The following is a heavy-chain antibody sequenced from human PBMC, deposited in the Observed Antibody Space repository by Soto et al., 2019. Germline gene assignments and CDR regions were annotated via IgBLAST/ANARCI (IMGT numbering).Heavy chain of an antibody. V-gene: IGHV2-5*02. CDR2: IYGDNDK. CDR1: GFSLSNSGVG. Sequence: QITLKESGPSPVKPTQTLTVTCTFSGFSLSNSGVGVAWIRQPPGKALEWLALIYGDNDKRYSPSLKTRLTITKDNSKNQVVLTMTNIDPVDTATYYCAHYTLHDYADYDPGTSHVFDSWGQGTLVTVSS. J-gene: IGHJ4*02. CDR3: AHYTLHDYADYDPGTSHVFDS. D-gene: IGHD4-17*01.